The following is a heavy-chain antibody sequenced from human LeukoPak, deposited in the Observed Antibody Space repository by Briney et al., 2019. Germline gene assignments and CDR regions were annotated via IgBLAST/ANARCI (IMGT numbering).Heavy chain of an antibody. D-gene: IGHD3-10*01. CDR1: GFTFSSYA. V-gene: IGHV3-33*01. CDR2: IWYDGSNK. J-gene: IGHJ4*02. Sequence: AGRSLRPSCAAAGFTFSSYATDWVSQPPGNGLEWVAVIWYDGSNKYYADSVQGRFTISRDNSENTLYLQMNSLRAEDTAVYFCARSASTGDYYFNYWGGGAMVTVSS. CDR3: ARSASTGDYYFNY.